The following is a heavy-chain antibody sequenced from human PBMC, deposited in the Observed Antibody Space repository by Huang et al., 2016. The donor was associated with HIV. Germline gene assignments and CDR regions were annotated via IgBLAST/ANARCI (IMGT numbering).Heavy chain of an antibody. CDR3: ARFGSYYYGSGSYLDAFDI. CDR2: ITSSSGSI. Sequence: EVQLMESGGGLVQPGGSLRLSCAASGFTFSTYHMNWVRQAPGKGLEWVSYITSSSGSIYYADSVKGRFTISRDNAKNSLYLQMNSLRAEDTAVYYCARFGSYYYGSGSYLDAFDIWGQGTMVTVSS. J-gene: IGHJ3*02. V-gene: IGHV3-48*01. CDR1: GFTFSTYH. D-gene: IGHD3-10*01.